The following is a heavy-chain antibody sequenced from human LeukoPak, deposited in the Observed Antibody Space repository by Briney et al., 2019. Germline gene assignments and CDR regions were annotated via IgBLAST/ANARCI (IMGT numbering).Heavy chain of an antibody. V-gene: IGHV4-59*08. CDR1: GGSISIYY. D-gene: IGHD3-22*01. Sequence: SETLSLTCTVSGGSISIYYWSWIRQPPGKGLEWIGYIYYSGSTNYNPSLKSRVAISVDTSKNQFSLKLSSVTAADTAVYYCASAPTGSNYYDSSGYYYGGLANAFDIWGQGTMVTVSS. CDR2: IYYSGST. J-gene: IGHJ3*02. CDR3: ASAPTGSNYYDSSGYYYGGLANAFDI.